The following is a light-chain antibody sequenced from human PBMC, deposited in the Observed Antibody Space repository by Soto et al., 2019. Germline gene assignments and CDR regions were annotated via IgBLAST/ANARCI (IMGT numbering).Light chain of an antibody. CDR1: QSISSW. Sequence: DIQMTQSPSTLSASVGDRVTITLRASQSISSWLAWYQQKPGKAPKLLIYDASSLESGVPSRFSGSGSGTEFTLTISSLQPDDFATYYCQQYNSYPLTFGGGTKVDIK. CDR3: QQYNSYPLT. V-gene: IGKV1-5*01. CDR2: DAS. J-gene: IGKJ4*01.